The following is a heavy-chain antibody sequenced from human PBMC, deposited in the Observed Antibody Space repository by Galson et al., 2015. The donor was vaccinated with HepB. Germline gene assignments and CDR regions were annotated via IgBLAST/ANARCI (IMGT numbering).Heavy chain of an antibody. CDR2: ISFDGSNK. CDR1: GFTSSDYG. J-gene: IGHJ4*02. CDR3: AKDGYDYWSDYSYYFDY. D-gene: IGHD3-3*01. Sequence: SLRLSCAASGFTSSDYGMHWVRQAPGKGLEWVAVISFDGSNKYYADSVKGRFTISRDNSKNTLYLQMNSLRAADTAVYYCAKDGYDYWSDYSYYFDYWGQGTLVTVSS. V-gene: IGHV3-30*18.